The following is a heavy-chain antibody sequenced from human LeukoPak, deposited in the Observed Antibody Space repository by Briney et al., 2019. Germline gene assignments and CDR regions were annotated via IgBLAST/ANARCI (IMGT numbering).Heavy chain of an antibody. J-gene: IGHJ4*02. V-gene: IGHV3-23*01. Sequence: GGSLRLSCAASGFTFSSYAMSWVRQAPGKGLEWVSAISGSGGSTYYADSVKGRFTISRDNAKNSLSLQMNSLRAEDTAVYYCARGLGNSPPLVFDNWGQGTLVTVSS. CDR3: ARGLGNSPPLVFDN. CDR1: GFTFSSYA. CDR2: ISGSGGST. D-gene: IGHD3-16*01.